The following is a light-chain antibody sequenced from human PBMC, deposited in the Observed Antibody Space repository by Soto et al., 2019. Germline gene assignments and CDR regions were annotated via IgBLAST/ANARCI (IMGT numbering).Light chain of an antibody. CDR3: QQTYVAPVT. V-gene: IGKV1-39*01. CDR2: ATS. J-gene: IGKJ4*01. CDR1: QNIKSF. Sequence: DIQMNQSPSSLSASVGERVTITCRACQNIKSFLYWDQQTPGKAPQLLIYATSSVQSGVPARFSGGRSGTDFSLAISSRQPEDLATSYCQQTYVAPVTFGGGTKVEI.